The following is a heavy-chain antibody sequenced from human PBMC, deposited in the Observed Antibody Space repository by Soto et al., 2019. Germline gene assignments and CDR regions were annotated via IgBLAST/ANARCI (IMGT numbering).Heavy chain of an antibody. D-gene: IGHD2-21*02. V-gene: IGHV4-31*03. CDR1: GGSISSATYY. Sequence: SETLSLTCTVSGGSISSATYYWSWIRQHPGKGLEWIGYIYHSGTTYYNPSLKSRVTISADTSQNQFSLKLSSVTAADTAVYYCARGRDTRLLSNKYYFDSWGQGTPVTVSS. J-gene: IGHJ4*02. CDR2: IYHSGTT. CDR3: ARGRDTRLLSNKYYFDS.